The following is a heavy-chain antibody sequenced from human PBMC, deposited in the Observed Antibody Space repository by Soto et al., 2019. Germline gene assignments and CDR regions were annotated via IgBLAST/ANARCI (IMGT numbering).Heavy chain of an antibody. CDR2: IVPIFGTT. J-gene: IGHJ6*02. V-gene: IGHV1-69*12. Sequence: QVQLVQSGAAVKKPGSSVKVSCKVSGGTFSNYAIDWVRLAPGHGLEWMGGIVPIFGTTYYTQKFQGRATIIADDSTTTAYLEMSSPRSEDTAIYYCARVEAVAGLYNYHGLDVWGQGTAVTVSS. CDR3: ARVEAVAGLYNYHGLDV. CDR1: GGTFSNYA. D-gene: IGHD6-19*01.